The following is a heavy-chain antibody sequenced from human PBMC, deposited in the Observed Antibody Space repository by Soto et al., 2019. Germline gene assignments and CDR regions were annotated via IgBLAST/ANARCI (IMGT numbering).Heavy chain of an antibody. CDR2: ISPDGRTT. V-gene: IGHV3-74*01. CDR1: GFTFSNAW. J-gene: IGHJ4*02. Sequence: GGSLRLSCAASGFTFSNAWMRWVRQAPGKGLVWVSRISPDGRTTTYADSVKGRFTISRDNAKSTLYLQMNSLTVEDGAVYYCADSWLPTSYWGPGTLVTVSS. D-gene: IGHD3-10*01. CDR3: ADSWLPTSY.